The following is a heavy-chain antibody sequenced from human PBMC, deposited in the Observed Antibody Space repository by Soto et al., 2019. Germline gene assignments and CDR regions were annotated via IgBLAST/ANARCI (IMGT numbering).Heavy chain of an antibody. D-gene: IGHD6-25*01. Sequence: SETLSLTCTVTGDSINSRSYYWGWIRQPPGKGLEWIGTIYFTGNTYYTPSLKSRLTMSIATSKNEFSLRLNSVTAADTAVYYCAGQTFTIAAASYGRRNWFDPWGPGTLVTVSS. CDR1: GDSINSRSYY. V-gene: IGHV4-39*01. CDR3: AGQTFTIAAASYGRRNWFDP. J-gene: IGHJ5*02. CDR2: IYFTGNT.